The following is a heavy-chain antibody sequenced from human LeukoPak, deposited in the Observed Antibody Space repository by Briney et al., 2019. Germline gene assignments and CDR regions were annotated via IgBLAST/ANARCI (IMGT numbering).Heavy chain of an antibody. D-gene: IGHD3-3*01. Sequence: GSLRLSCAASGFTFSDYYMSWIRQPPGKGLEWIGSISYSGTTYYNPSLKSRGSISVDTSRNQFSLKLSSVTAPDTAVYYCARSSTIFGHFDYWGQGTQVAVSS. J-gene: IGHJ4*02. V-gene: IGHV4-38-2*01. CDR3: ARSSTIFGHFDY. CDR1: GFTFSDYY. CDR2: ISYSGTT.